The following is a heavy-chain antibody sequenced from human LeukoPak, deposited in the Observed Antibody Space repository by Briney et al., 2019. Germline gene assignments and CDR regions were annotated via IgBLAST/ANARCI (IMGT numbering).Heavy chain of an antibody. CDR2: TASRGSPT. J-gene: IGHJ4*02. Sequence: TGGSLRLSCAASGFTFSSYAMSWVRQAPGKGLEWLSYTASRGSPTFYADSVKGRFTISRDNAKNSLYLQMNSLRAEDTAVYYCARVVPAASGFDYWGQGTLVTVSS. D-gene: IGHD2-2*01. CDR1: GFTFSSYA. CDR3: ARVVPAASGFDY. V-gene: IGHV3-21*05.